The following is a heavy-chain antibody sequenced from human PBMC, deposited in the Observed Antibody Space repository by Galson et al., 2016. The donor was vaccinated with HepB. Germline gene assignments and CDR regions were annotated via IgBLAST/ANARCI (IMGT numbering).Heavy chain of an antibody. CDR2: IYSDGSST. V-gene: IGHV3-74*01. Sequence: SLRLSCAASGFSFSDYWMHWVRQAPGKGLVWVSRIYSDGSSTAYADSVKGRFTTSRDNAKNTLYLQMNGLRAEDTAVYYCARGLYYYGSGSYYIRNNRFDPWGQRTLVTVSS. CDR1: GFSFSDYW. J-gene: IGHJ5*02. D-gene: IGHD3-10*01. CDR3: ARGLYYYGSGSYYIRNNRFDP.